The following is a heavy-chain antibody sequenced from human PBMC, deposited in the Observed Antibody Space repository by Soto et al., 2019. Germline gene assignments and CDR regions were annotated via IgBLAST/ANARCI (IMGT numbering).Heavy chain of an antibody. Sequence: WGSLRLSCAASVFTFSSYSMNWFRQAPGKGLEWVSSTSSSGSTIYYADSVKGRFTISRDNAKNSLYLQMNSLRAEDTAVYYCASPGYSNYLRFDYWGQGTLVTVSS. J-gene: IGHJ4*02. V-gene: IGHV3-48*04. CDR3: ASPGYSNYLRFDY. CDR2: TSSSGSTI. D-gene: IGHD4-4*01. CDR1: VFTFSSYS.